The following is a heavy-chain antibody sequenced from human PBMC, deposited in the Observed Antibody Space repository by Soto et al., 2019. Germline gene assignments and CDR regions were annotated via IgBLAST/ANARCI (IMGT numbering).Heavy chain of an antibody. CDR1: GRSMISYY. CDR2: VYTGGNT. V-gene: IGHV4-4*07. CDR3: AREGDDRHFFFDS. D-gene: IGHD3-3*02. J-gene: IGHJ4*02. Sequence: QLQESGPGLVKPSETLSLICNVSGRSMISYYWSWLRQTAGKGLEWIGRVYTGGNTNYNPSLKSRVTMSVDTSKSQFSLKLTSVTAADTAVYYSAREGDDRHFFFDSWGQGTLVTVSS.